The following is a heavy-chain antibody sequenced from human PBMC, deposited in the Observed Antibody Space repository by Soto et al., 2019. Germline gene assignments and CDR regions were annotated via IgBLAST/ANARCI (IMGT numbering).Heavy chain of an antibody. D-gene: IGHD3-16*01. CDR2: IKSKSHGETI. J-gene: IGHJ4*02. CDR1: GFTCNKDG. V-gene: IGHV3-15*01. Sequence: EVQLAESGGGLVKEGGSLRLSCAASGFTCNKDGMSWGRQAPGHGLEWVGRIKSKSHGETIEYDAPVRGRFIISSDDSENTLYLQMNSLRTEDTGVYHCLTCGEFLVEYWGRGGLVTASS. CDR3: LTCGEFLVEY.